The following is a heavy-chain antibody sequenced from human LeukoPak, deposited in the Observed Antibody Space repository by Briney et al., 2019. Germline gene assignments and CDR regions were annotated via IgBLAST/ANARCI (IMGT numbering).Heavy chain of an antibody. Sequence: GGSLRLSCAASRFSFSLYNMNWARQAPGKGLEWVANTNEAGSGQNYVGSVKGRFTVSRDNAKNSLYLQMNSLRVEDTAIYYCSNKRDYWGQGTLVTVSS. CDR3: SNKRDY. J-gene: IGHJ4*02. V-gene: IGHV3-7*01. CDR1: RFSFSLYN. CDR2: TNEAGSGQ.